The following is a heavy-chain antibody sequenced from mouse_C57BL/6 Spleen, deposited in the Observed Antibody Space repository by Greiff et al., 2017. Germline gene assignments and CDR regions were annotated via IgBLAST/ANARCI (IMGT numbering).Heavy chain of an antibody. CDR1: GFTFSSYA. D-gene: IGHD3-1*01. J-gene: IGHJ3*01. V-gene: IGHV5-4*01. CDR2: ISDGGSYT. Sequence: EVKLMESGGGLVKPGGSLKLSCAASGFTFSSYAMSWVRQTPEKRLEWVATISDGGSYTYYPDNVKGRFTISRDNAKNNLYLQMSHLKSEDTAMYYCGRDRGSAWFAYWGQGTLVTVSA. CDR3: GRDRGSAWFAY.